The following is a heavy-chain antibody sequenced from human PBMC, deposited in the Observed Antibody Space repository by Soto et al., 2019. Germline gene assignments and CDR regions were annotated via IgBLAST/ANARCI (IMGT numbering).Heavy chain of an antibody. CDR3: ARHGDSSEFGIDY. CDR2: IDPSDSYT. CDR1: GDSFTSYW. Sequence: GESLKISCKGSGDSFTSYWISWVRQMPGKGLEWMGKIDPSDSYTNYSPSFQSHVTISADKSISTAYLQWSSLKASDTAMYYCARHGDSSEFGIDYWGQGILVTVSS. J-gene: IGHJ4*02. D-gene: IGHD6-19*01. V-gene: IGHV5-10-1*01.